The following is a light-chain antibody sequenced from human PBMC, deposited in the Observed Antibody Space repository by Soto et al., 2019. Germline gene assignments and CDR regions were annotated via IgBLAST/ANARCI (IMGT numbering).Light chain of an antibody. Sequence: DIVMTQFPDSLAVSLGEKATINCKSSQSLLYKFNNRDYLAWFQQKPGQSPQLLISWASTRESGVPDRFSGSGSGTDFTLTISSLQAEDVAVYYCQQYFSSPRTFGQGTKLEI. CDR2: WAS. J-gene: IGKJ2*01. CDR3: QQYFSSPRT. V-gene: IGKV4-1*01. CDR1: QSLLYKFNNRDY.